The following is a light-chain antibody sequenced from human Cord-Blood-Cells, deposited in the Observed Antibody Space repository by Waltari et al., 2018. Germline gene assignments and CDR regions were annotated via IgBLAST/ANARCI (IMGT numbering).Light chain of an antibody. CDR1: SRDVGGYNY. J-gene: IGLJ1*01. Sequence: QSALTQPASVSGSPGQSITISCTGTSRDVGGYNYVSWSQQHPGKAPKLMIYDVSNRPSGVSNRFSGSKSGNTASLTISGLQAEDEADYYCSSYTSSSTLGGVFGTGTKVTVL. CDR3: SSYTSSSTLGGV. V-gene: IGLV2-14*03. CDR2: DVS.